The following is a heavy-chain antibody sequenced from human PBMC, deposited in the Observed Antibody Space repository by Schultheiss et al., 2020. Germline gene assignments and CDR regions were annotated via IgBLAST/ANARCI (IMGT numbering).Heavy chain of an antibody. CDR2: IKQDGSEK. CDR3: ARDLGYSSSAGSDY. V-gene: IGHV3-7*01. CDR1: GFTFSSYA. D-gene: IGHD6-6*01. J-gene: IGHJ4*02. Sequence: GGSLRLSCAASGFTFSSYAMSWVRQAPGKGLEWVANIKQDGSEKYYVDSVKGRFTISRDNAKNSLYLQMNSLRAEDTAVYYCARDLGYSSSAGSDYWGQGTLVTVSS.